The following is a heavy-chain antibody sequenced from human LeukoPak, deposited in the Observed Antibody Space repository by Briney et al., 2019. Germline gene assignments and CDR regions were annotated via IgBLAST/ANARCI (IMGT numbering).Heavy chain of an antibody. V-gene: IGHV3-21*01. CDR1: GFTFSTYT. D-gene: IGHD5-18*01. Sequence: GGSLRLSRAASGFTFSTYTMNWVRQAPGKGLEWVSSISISSSYIYYADSVKGRFTISRDNARKSLYLQMNTLRAEDTAVYYCARGSDTAMVLFSCFDYWGQGTLVTVSS. J-gene: IGHJ4*02. CDR3: ARGSDTAMVLFSCFDY. CDR2: ISISSSYI.